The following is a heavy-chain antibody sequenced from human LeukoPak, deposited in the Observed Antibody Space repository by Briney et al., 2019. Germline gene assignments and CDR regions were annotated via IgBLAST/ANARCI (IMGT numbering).Heavy chain of an antibody. CDR3: ARGSSYGRFDY. CDR1: GFTFSNYW. J-gene: IGHJ4*02. Sequence: GGSLRLSCAASGFTFSNYWMHWVRQAPGKGLVWVSRIISDGSFTSYADSVKGRFTISRDNAKNTLYVQMNSLRAEATAVYYCARGSSYGRFDYWGQGTLVTVSS. V-gene: IGHV3-74*01. D-gene: IGHD5-18*01. CDR2: IISDGSFT.